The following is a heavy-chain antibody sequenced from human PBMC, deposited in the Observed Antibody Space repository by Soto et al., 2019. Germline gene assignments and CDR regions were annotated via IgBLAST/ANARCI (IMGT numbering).Heavy chain of an antibody. Sequence: GGSLRLSCAASGFTFSSYGMHWVRQAPGKGLEWVAVIWYDGSNKYYADSVKGRFTISRDNSKNTLYLQMNSLRADDTAVYYCARDLQYGSGALDIWGQGTMVTVSS. V-gene: IGHV3-33*01. CDR2: IWYDGSNK. D-gene: IGHD3-10*01. CDR1: GFTFSSYG. CDR3: ARDLQYGSGALDI. J-gene: IGHJ3*02.